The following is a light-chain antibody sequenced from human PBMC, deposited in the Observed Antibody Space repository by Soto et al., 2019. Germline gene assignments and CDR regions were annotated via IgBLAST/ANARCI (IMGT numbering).Light chain of an antibody. V-gene: IGKV3-15*01. Sequence: EIVMTQSPATLSVSPGERAILSSRASQSVNSNLAWYQQKPCHSPRLLIDGASTRVTGIPARFIGSGSGTEFTLTISSLQSEDFALDYCQQHNSWPPVFGQGTKLE. CDR1: QSVNSN. CDR3: QQHNSWPPV. CDR2: GAS. J-gene: IGKJ2*01.